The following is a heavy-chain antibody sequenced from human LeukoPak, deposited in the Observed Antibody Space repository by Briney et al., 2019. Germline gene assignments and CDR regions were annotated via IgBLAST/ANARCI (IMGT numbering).Heavy chain of an antibody. CDR3: ARDTIIAAALGDAFDI. CDR1: GGTFSSSA. Sequence: SVKVSCKASGGTFSSSAISWVRQAPGQGLEWMGGIIPIFGTANYAQKFQARVTITADESTSTAYLELTSLRSEDTAIYYCARDTIIAAALGDAFDIWGQGTMVTVSS. CDR2: IIPIFGTA. V-gene: IGHV1-69*01. J-gene: IGHJ3*02. D-gene: IGHD6-6*01.